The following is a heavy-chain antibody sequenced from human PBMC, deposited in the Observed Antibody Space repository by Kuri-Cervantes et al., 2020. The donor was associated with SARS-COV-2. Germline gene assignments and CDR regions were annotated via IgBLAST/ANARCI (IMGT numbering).Heavy chain of an antibody. CDR3: AKVGWGATAYYMDV. CDR2: ISGSGGST. D-gene: IGHD1-26*01. V-gene: IGHV3-23*01. CDR1: GFTFSSYA. J-gene: IGHJ6*03. Sequence: GESLKISCAASGFTFSSYARSWVRQAPGKGLEWVSAISGSGGSTYYADPVKDRFTIYRDNSKNTLYLQMNSLRAEDTAVYYCAKVGWGATAYYMDVWGKETTVTVSS.